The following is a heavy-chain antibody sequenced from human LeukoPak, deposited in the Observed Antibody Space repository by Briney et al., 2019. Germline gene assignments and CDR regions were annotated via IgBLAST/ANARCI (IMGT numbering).Heavy chain of an antibody. V-gene: IGHV3-66*02. J-gene: IGHJ4*02. CDR2: IYSGDST. Sequence: PGGSLRLSCAASGFTVSSNYMSWVRQAPGKGLEWVSVIYSGDSTYYADSVKGRFTISRDNSKNTLYLQMNSLRAEDTAVYYCARDTGRSSSSYWGQGTLVTVSS. D-gene: IGHD6-6*01. CDR1: GFTVSSNY. CDR3: ARDTGRSSSSY.